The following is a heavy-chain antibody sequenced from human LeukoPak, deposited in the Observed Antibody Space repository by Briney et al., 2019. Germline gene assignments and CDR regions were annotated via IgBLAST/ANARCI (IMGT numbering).Heavy chain of an antibody. J-gene: IGHJ4*02. V-gene: IGHV3-7*01. CDR3: ARELLWAFDY. D-gene: IGHD2-21*01. CDR1: GFTLSNHW. CDR2: IKQDGVDK. Sequence: HPGGSLRLSCEASGFTLSNHWMSWVRQAPGKGLEWVANIKQDGVDKYYVDSVKGRFTISRDNAKNSLFLQMNSLRVEDTAVYYCARELLWAFDYWGQGTLVTVSS.